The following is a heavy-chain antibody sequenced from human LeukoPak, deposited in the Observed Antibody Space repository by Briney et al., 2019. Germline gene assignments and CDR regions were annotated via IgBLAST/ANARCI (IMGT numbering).Heavy chain of an antibody. CDR3: ARETFPNYYYYGMDV. D-gene: IGHD2-21*01. V-gene: IGHV1-46*02. CDR1: GYTFNSYY. CDR2: INPSGGST. Sequence: ASVKVSCKASGYTFNSYYMHWVRQAPGQGLEWMGIINPSGGSTSYAQKFQGRVTMTRDTSTSTVYMELSSLRSEDTAVYYCARETFPNYYYYGMDVWGQGTTVTVSS. J-gene: IGHJ6*02.